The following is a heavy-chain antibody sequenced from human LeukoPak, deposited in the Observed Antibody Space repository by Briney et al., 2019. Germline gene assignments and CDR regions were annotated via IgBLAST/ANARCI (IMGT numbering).Heavy chain of an antibody. D-gene: IGHD3-10*01. CDR1: GDSVSINSAT. J-gene: IGHJ4*02. V-gene: IGHV6-1*01. Sequence: SQTLSLTSAISGDSVSINSATWNWIRQSPSRGLEWLGRTYYRSKWSYDYAASVKSQITINPDTSKNQFSLQLNSVTPEDTAVYFCARALGVTFDYWGQGTLVTVSA. CDR2: TYYRSKWSY. CDR3: ARALGVTFDY.